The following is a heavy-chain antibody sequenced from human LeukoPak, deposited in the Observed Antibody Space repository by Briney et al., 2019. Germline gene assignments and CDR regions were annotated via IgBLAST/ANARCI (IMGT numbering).Heavy chain of an antibody. Sequence: ASVKVSCKASGYTFTGYYMHWVQQAPGQGLEWMGWINPNSGGTNYAQKFQGRVTMTRDTSISTAYMELSRLRSDDTAVYYCAREGYYDSSGPIGAFDIWGQGTIVTVSS. J-gene: IGHJ3*02. D-gene: IGHD3-22*01. V-gene: IGHV1-2*02. CDR1: GYTFTGYY. CDR2: INPNSGGT. CDR3: AREGYYDSSGPIGAFDI.